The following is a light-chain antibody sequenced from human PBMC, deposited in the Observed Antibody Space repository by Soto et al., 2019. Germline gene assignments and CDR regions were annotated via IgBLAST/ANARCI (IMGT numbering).Light chain of an antibody. J-gene: IGKJ3*01. Sequence: DIQMTQSPSSLSASVGDRVTITCQASQDIYNYLNWYQQKPGKAPKLLIYDASNLETGVPSRFSGSGSETDVTFTISSLQPEDIATYYCQQYDNLPPFTFGPGTKVDI. CDR2: DAS. V-gene: IGKV1-33*01. CDR3: QQYDNLPPFT. CDR1: QDIYNY.